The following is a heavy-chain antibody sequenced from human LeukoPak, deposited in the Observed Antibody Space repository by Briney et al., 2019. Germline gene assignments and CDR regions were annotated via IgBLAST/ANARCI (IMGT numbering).Heavy chain of an antibody. CDR1: GFTFSSYS. D-gene: IGHD3-10*01. V-gene: IGHV3-48*01. Sequence: GGSLRLSCVASGFTFSSYSMNWVRQAPGKRLEWISYITGNSNIIYYADSAKGRFTISRDNAKNSLNLQMNSLRAEDTAVYYCARVVYGSGSYYRFFDSWGQGTLVTV. J-gene: IGHJ4*02. CDR3: ARVVYGSGSYYRFFDS. CDR2: ITGNSNII.